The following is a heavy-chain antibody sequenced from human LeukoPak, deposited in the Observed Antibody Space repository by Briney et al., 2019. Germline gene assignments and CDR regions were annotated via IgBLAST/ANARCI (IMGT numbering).Heavy chain of an antibody. CDR3: ARLRFDFWSGYTHPYFDY. CDR2: IYYSGTT. J-gene: IGHJ4*02. D-gene: IGHD3-3*01. CDR1: GGSISSSSCS. Sequence: TASETLSLTCTVSGGSISSSSCSWGWIRQPPGKGLEWIGSIYYSGTTYYNPSLKSRVTISVDTSKIQFSLKLSSVAATDTAVYFCARLRFDFWSGYTHPYFDYWGQGTLVTVSS. V-gene: IGHV4-39*01.